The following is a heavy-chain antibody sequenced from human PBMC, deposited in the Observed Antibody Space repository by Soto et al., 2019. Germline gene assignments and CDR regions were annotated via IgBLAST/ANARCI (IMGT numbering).Heavy chain of an antibody. CDR2: IYYSGST. D-gene: IGHD3-22*01. CDR3: ARRAHYYDSSGYYPSDY. J-gene: IGHJ4*02. CDR1: GGSISSSSYY. V-gene: IGHV4-39*01. Sequence: SETLSLTCTVSGGSISSSSYYWGWIRQPPGKGLEWIGSIYYSGSTYYNPSLKSRVTISVDTSKNQFSLKLSSVTAADTAVYYCARRAHYYDSSGYYPSDYWGQGTLVTVSS.